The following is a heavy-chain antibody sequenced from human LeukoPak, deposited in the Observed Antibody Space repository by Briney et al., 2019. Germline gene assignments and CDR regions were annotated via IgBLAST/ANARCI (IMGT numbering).Heavy chain of an antibody. CDR3: ARESPPCRNFSNTYYYFYSLEV. Sequence: SETLSDTCAVHGGSSSGSMWCSIRQPPGKGLEWIGEINHSGSTNYNPSLKSRVTISVDTSKNQFSMKLSSVTAADTAVYYCARESPPCRNFSNTYYYFYSLEVWGQGTTVTVSS. V-gene: IGHV4-34*01. CDR1: GGSSSGSM. D-gene: IGHD2-15*01. J-gene: IGHJ6*01. CDR2: INHSGST.